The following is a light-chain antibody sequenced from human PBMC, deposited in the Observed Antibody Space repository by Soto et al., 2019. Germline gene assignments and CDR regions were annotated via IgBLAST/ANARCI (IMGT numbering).Light chain of an antibody. CDR3: QQYGSSRT. CDR1: QSVGSF. J-gene: IGKJ1*01. CDR2: DAS. V-gene: IGKV3-20*01. Sequence: EVGLTQSPGTLSLSPGERATLACRASQSVGSFLAWYQQKPGQAPRLLIYDASNRATGIPARFSGSGSGTDFTLTISRLEPEDFAVYYCQQYGSSRTFGQGTKVDIK.